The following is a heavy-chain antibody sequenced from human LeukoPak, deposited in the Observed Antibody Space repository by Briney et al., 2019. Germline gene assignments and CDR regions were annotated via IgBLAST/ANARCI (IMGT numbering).Heavy chain of an antibody. CDR3: ARGTDTAMSTSFDY. CDR1: GFTANSNY. V-gene: IGHV3-53*01. J-gene: IGHJ4*02. D-gene: IGHD5-18*01. Sequence: GGSLRLSCAASGFTANSNYMSWVRQAPGKGLEWVSVIYIAGSTYYADSVKGRFTISRDNSKNTLYLQMNSLRAEDTAVYYCARGTDTAMSTSFDYWGQGTLVTVSS. CDR2: IYIAGST.